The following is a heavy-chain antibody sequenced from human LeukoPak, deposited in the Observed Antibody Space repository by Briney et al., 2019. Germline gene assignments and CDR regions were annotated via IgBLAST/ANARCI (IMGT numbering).Heavy chain of an antibody. V-gene: IGHV3-64*01. Sequence: GGSLRLSCAASRFTFSNYAMHWVRQAPGKGLEYVSAISSNGGSTYYANSVKGRFTISRDNTKNTLHLQMGSLRAEDMAVYYCARGSRNHYDYSGFYNYWGQGTLVTVSS. J-gene: IGHJ4*02. CDR2: ISSNGGST. CDR1: RFTFSNYA. D-gene: IGHD3-22*01. CDR3: ARGSRNHYDYSGFYNY.